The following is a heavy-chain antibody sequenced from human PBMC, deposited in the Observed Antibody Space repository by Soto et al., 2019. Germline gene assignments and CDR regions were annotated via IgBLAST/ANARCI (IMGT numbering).Heavy chain of an antibody. V-gene: IGHV1-8*01. Sequence: ASVKVSCKASGYTFTSYDINWVRQATGQGLEWMGWMNPNSGNTGYAQKFQGRVTMTRNTSISTAYMELSSLRSEDTAVYYCARGQGIAVAGTLVTWFDPWGQGTLVTVSS. CDR1: GYTFTSYD. D-gene: IGHD6-19*01. J-gene: IGHJ5*02. CDR3: ARGQGIAVAGTLVTWFDP. CDR2: MNPNSGNT.